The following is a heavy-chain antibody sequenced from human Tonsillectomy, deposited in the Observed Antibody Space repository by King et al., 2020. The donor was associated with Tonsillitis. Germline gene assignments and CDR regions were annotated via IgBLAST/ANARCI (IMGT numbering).Heavy chain of an antibody. Sequence: VQLVESGGGVVQPGGSLRLSCVASGFIFSYYWMHWVRQVPGKGPVWVSRIDGDESSTSYADSVKGRFTISRDNAKNTLYLQMNSLRVEDTAVYYCARRYCSGGSCYLDYWGQGTLVTVSS. J-gene: IGHJ4*02. CDR1: GFIFSYYW. V-gene: IGHV3-74*02. CDR2: IDGDESST. D-gene: IGHD2-15*01. CDR3: ARRYCSGGSCYLDY.